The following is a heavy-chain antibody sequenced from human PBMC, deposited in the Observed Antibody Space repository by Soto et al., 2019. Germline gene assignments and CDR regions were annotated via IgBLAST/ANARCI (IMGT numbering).Heavy chain of an antibody. CDR2: ISAYNGNT. Sequence: ASVKVSCKASGYTFTNYGITWVRQAPGQGLEWMGWISAYNGNTHYTQRLQGRVTMTTDTSTSTAYMELRGLRSDDTAVYYCARGSAPANDFWSGYPDAFDIWGQGTMVTVSS. J-gene: IGHJ3*02. CDR1: GYTFTNYG. CDR3: ARGSAPANDFWSGYPDAFDI. D-gene: IGHD3-3*01. V-gene: IGHV1-18*01.